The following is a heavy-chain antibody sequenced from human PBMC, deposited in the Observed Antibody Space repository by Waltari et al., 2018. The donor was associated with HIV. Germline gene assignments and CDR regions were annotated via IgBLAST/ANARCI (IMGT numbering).Heavy chain of an antibody. CDR3: ARGGEALALDY. D-gene: IGHD6-19*01. CDR1: GFTFSNFG. J-gene: IGHJ4*02. Sequence: QVQLVESGGGVVQPGRSLSLSCAASGFTFSNFGMYWVRQAPGKGLEWVALIWYDGSNKYYADSVKGRFTNSRDNSKNTLYLQMNSLRAEDTAVYYCARGGEALALDYWGQGTLVTVSS. CDR2: IWYDGSNK. V-gene: IGHV3-33*01.